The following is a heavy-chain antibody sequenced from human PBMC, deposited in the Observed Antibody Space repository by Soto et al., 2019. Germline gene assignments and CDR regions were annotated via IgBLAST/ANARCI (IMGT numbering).Heavy chain of an antibody. CDR1: GFTFSSYA. CDR3: ARDSGPEYYYGVGMSNWFDP. D-gene: IGHD3-10*01. CDR2: ISYDGSNK. Sequence: PGGSLRLSCAASGFTFSSYAMHWVRQAPGKGLEWVAVISYDGSNKYYADSVKGRFTISRDNSKNTLYLQMNSLRAEDTAVYYCARDSGPEYYYGVGMSNWFDPWGQGTLVTVSS. V-gene: IGHV3-30-3*01. J-gene: IGHJ5*02.